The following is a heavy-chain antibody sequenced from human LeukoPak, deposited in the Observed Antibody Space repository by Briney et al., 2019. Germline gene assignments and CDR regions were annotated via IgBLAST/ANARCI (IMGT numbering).Heavy chain of an antibody. CDR1: EFTFSSYS. V-gene: IGHV3-48*01. D-gene: IGHD3-10*01. CDR3: ARGTDISLWFGESLDFDY. J-gene: IGHJ4*02. Sequence: GGSLRLSCAASEFTFSSYSMNWVRQAPGKGLEWVSYITNSGNSKSYADSVKGRFTISRDNSKNTLYLQMNSLRAEDTAVYYCARGTDISLWFGESLDFDYWGQGTLVTVSS. CDR2: ITNSGNSK.